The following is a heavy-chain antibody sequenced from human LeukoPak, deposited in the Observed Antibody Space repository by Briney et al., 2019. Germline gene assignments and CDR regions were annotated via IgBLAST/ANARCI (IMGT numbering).Heavy chain of an antibody. V-gene: IGHV3-43*02. J-gene: IGHJ6*02. CDR2: ICGVGGST. Sequence: GGSLRLSCAASGFTFDDYAMHWVRQAPGKGLEWVALICGVGGSTYYPDSVKGRCTISRDNSKNSLYPQMNSLRSGDTALYYCAKDLYPGIAAAGTGNGMEVWGQGTTVTVSS. D-gene: IGHD6-13*01. CDR3: AKDLYPGIAAAGTGNGMEV. CDR1: GFTFDDYA.